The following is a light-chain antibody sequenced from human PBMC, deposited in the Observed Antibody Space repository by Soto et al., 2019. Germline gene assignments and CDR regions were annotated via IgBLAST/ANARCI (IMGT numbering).Light chain of an antibody. CDR3: QQYISRMYT. V-gene: IGKV1-5*01. Sequence: DIQMTQSPSTLSASVGDRVTITCRASQSISSWLAWYQQKPGKAPKLLIYDASSLESGVPSRFSGSGSGTEFTITISSLQPDDFATYFCQQYISRMYTFGKGTKLEIK. J-gene: IGKJ2*01. CDR2: DAS. CDR1: QSISSW.